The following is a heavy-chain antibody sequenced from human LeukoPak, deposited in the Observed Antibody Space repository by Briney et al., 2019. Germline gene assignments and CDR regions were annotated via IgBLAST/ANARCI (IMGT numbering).Heavy chain of an antibody. J-gene: IGHJ6*02. CDR3: ARDAVDTANAV. CDR2: INSGGSGT. V-gene: IGHV3-74*01. CDR1: GFAFSSNW. D-gene: IGHD5-18*01. Sequence: GGSLRLSCTASGFAFSSNWMHWVRQTPGKGLVWVSRINSGGSGTSYADSVEGRFTISRDNAKNTLYLQMNSLKGEDTAVYYCARDAVDTANAVWGQGTTVTVSS.